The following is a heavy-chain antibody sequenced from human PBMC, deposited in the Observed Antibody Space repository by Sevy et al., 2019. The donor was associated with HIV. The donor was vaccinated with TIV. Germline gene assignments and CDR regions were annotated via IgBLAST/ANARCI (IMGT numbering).Heavy chain of an antibody. CDR2: ISGLSNYI. J-gene: IGHJ4*02. CDR1: GFTFSNYK. Sequence: GGSLRLSCAASGFTFSNYKINWVRQAPGKGLEWVSYISGLSNYIYYADSLGGRFTISRDNAKNSVYLQMNSLRTEDTAVYYCARGASSGWDYFDYWGQGTLVTVSS. V-gene: IGHV3-21*01. CDR3: ARGASSGWDYFDY. D-gene: IGHD6-19*01.